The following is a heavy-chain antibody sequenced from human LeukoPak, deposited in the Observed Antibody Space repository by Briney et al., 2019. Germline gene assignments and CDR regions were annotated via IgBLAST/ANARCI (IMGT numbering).Heavy chain of an antibody. CDR2: VYFDGST. V-gene: IGHV4-39*07. CDR3: ARADYYDGRGGFDP. D-gene: IGHD3-22*01. Sequence: SETLSLTCTVSGGSVNSGTYHWGCVRQPPGKGLEWIGSVYFDGSTHDNPSLKSRVAISVDTSKNQFSLKLTSVTAADTAVYYCARADYYDGRGGFDPWSQGTLVTVSS. J-gene: IGHJ5*02. CDR1: GGSVNSGTYH.